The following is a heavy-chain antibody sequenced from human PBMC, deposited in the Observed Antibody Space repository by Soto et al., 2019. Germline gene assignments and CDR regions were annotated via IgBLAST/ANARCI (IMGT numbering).Heavy chain of an antibody. D-gene: IGHD4-17*01. Sequence: KASETLSLTCTVSGGSISSYYWSWIRQPPGKGLEWIGYIYYSGSTNYNPSLKSRVTISVDTSKNQFSLKLSSVTAADTAVYYCARVGARGDYFDYWGQGTLVTVSS. CDR2: IYYSGST. J-gene: IGHJ4*02. CDR3: ARVGARGDYFDY. V-gene: IGHV4-59*01. CDR1: GGSISSYY.